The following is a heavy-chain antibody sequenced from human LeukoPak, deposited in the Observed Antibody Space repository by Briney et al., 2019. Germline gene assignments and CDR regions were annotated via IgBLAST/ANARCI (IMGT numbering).Heavy chain of an antibody. CDR1: GFTFSRYS. J-gene: IGHJ4*02. Sequence: PGGSLRLSCAASGFTFSRYSMSWVRQAPGKGLEWVSVIYSGGSTYYADSVKGRFTISRDNSKNTLYLQMNSLRAEDTAVYYCARGYYDSSGYYYWGQGTLVTVSS. CDR2: IYSGGST. V-gene: IGHV3-66*01. D-gene: IGHD3-22*01. CDR3: ARGYYDSSGYYY.